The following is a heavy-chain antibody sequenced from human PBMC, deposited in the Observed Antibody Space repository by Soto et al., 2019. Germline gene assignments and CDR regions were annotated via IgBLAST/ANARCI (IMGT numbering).Heavy chain of an antibody. J-gene: IGHJ4*02. D-gene: IGHD3-3*02. V-gene: IGHV3-23*01. CDR2: ISGSGGST. Sequence: EVQLLESGGGLVQPGGSLRLSCAASRFTFSGYSMSWVRQAPGKGLEWVSGISGSGGSTYYADSVKGRFTISRDNSESTIVLQMNSLRAEDTALYYCAKSYGDTWKHYYFDYWGQGTLVTVSS. CDR3: AKSYGDTWKHYYFDY. CDR1: RFTFSGYS.